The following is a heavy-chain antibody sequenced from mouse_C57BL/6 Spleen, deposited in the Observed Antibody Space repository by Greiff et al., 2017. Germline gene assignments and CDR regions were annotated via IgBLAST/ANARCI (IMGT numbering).Heavy chain of an antibody. D-gene: IGHD2-4*01. V-gene: IGHV3-6*01. Sequence: EVQLQESGPGLVKPSQSLSLTCSVTGYSITSGYYWNWIRQFPGNKLEWMGYISYDGSNNYNPSLKNRISITRDTSKNQFFLKLNSVTTEDTATYYCARERGLYDYAWFAYWGQGTLVTVSA. CDR2: ISYDGSN. CDR1: GYSITSGYY. J-gene: IGHJ3*01. CDR3: ARERGLYDYAWFAY.